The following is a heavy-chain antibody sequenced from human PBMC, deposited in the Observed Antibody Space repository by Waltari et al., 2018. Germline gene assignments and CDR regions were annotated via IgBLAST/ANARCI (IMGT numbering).Heavy chain of an antibody. D-gene: IGHD2-15*01. V-gene: IGHV3-33*03. J-gene: IGHJ4*02. Sequence: QVQLVESGGGVVQPGGSLRLSCAASGFTFGKYAIPWVRQAPGKGLDWLAVIWYDGTKTYYGDSVQDRFTISRDNSKNTLYLQMNSLRAEDTALYYCARGSVPLVVAATSIDYWGQGTLVTVSS. CDR2: IWYDGTKT. CDR1: GFTFGKYA. CDR3: ARGSVPLVVAATSIDY.